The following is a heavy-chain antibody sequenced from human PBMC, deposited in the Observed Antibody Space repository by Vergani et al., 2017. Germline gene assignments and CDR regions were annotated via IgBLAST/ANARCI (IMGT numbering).Heavy chain of an antibody. D-gene: IGHD1-1*01. CDR2: IRSKAYGGTT. J-gene: IGHJ4*02. Sequence: EVQLVESGGGLVQPGRSLRLSCTASGFTFGDYAMSWVRQAPGKGLEWVGFIRSKAYGGTTEYAASVKGRFTISRDDSKSIAYLQMNSLKTEDTAVYYCTRDGNAREREIIDSWGQGTLVTVSS. CDR1: GFTFGDYA. V-gene: IGHV3-49*04. CDR3: TRDGNAREREIIDS.